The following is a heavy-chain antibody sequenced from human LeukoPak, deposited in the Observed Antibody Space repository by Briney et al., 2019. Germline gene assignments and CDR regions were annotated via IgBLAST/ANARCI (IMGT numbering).Heavy chain of an antibody. Sequence: GASVKVSCKASGYTFTSYAISWVRQAPGQGLEWMGWISAYNGNTNYAQKFQGRVTMTTDTSTRTAYMELRSLRSDDTAVYYCARGLAWLARRHTWFDPWGQGTLVTVSS. D-gene: IGHD3-3*01. CDR3: ARGLAWLARRHTWFDP. J-gene: IGHJ5*02. CDR1: GYTFTSYA. CDR2: ISAYNGNT. V-gene: IGHV1-18*01.